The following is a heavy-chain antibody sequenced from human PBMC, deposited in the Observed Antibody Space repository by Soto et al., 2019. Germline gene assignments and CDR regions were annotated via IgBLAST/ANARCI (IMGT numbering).Heavy chain of an antibody. Sequence: GGSLRLSCAASGFTFSSYAMHWVRQAPGKGLEWVAIISYDGSNKYEADSVKGRSTISRDNSKNTQYLQMNSLTADDTAVYYSVRDQSSGTDSAYWGKGSLV. CDR1: GFTFSSYA. D-gene: IGHD3-22*01. J-gene: IGHJ4*02. V-gene: IGHV3-30-3*01. CDR3: VRDQSSGTDSAY. CDR2: ISYDGSNK.